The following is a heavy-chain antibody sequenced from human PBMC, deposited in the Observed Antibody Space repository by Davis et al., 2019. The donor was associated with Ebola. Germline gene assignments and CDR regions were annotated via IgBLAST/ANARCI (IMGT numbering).Heavy chain of an antibody. D-gene: IGHD4-11*01. CDR1: GYTFTSYA. V-gene: IGHV1-3*01. Sequence: ASVKVSCKASGYTFTSYAMHWVRQAPGQRLEWMGWINAGNGNTKYSQKFQGRVTITADKSTSTAYMELSSLRSEDTAVYYCARGGLQYYYYGMDVWGQGTTVTVSS. CDR3: ARGGLQYYYYGMDV. J-gene: IGHJ6*02. CDR2: INAGNGNT.